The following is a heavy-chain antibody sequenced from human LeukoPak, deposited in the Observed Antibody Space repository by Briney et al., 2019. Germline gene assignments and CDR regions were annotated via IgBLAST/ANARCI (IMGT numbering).Heavy chain of an antibody. V-gene: IGHV1-18*01. Sequence: EASVKVSCKASGYTFTSYGISWVRQAPGQGLEWMGWISAYNGNTNYAQKLQGRVTMTTDTSTSTAYMELRSLRSDDTAVYYCARSGYSYGLYYFDYWGQGTLVTVSS. D-gene: IGHD5-18*01. J-gene: IGHJ4*02. CDR3: ARSGYSYGLYYFDY. CDR1: GYTFTSYG. CDR2: ISAYNGNT.